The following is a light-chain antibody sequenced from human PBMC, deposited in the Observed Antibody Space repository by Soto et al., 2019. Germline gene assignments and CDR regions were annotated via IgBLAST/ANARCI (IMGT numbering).Light chain of an antibody. Sequence: QSVLTQPASVSGSPGQSITISCTGTSSDVGGYNYVSWYQQHPGKAPKLMIYEVSNRPSGVSNRFSGSKSGNTASLTISGLQAEDEADYYCQVWHISSDHYVFGPGTQLTVL. J-gene: IGLJ1*01. V-gene: IGLV2-14*01. CDR1: SSDVGGYNY. CDR3: QVWHISSDHYV. CDR2: EVS.